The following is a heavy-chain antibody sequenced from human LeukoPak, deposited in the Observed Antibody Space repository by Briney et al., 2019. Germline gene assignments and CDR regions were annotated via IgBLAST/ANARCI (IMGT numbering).Heavy chain of an antibody. D-gene: IGHD3-16*01. Sequence: SCKASXYSFAGYFMQWVRQAPGQGLEWMGWINPNSGDTNYAQKFQGRVTMTRDTSISTAYMELSRLRSDDAAVYYCARRFYYAMDVWGQGTTVTVSS. CDR3: ARRFYYAMDV. V-gene: IGHV1-2*02. CDR1: XYSFAGYF. CDR2: INPNSGDT. J-gene: IGHJ6*02.